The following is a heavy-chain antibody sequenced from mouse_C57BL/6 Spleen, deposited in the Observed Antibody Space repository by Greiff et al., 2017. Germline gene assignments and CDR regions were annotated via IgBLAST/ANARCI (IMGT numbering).Heavy chain of an antibody. Sequence: QVHVKQPGTDLVKPGASVKLSCKASGYTFTSYWMPWVKQRPGQGLEWIGNINPSNGGTNYNEKFKSKATLTVDKSSSTAYMQLSSLTSEDSAVYYCARADYCGSSYCGFAYWGQGTLVTVSA. CDR1: GYTFTSYW. D-gene: IGHD1-1*01. V-gene: IGHV1-53*01. CDR2: INPSNGGT. CDR3: ARADYCGSSYCGFAY. J-gene: IGHJ3*01.